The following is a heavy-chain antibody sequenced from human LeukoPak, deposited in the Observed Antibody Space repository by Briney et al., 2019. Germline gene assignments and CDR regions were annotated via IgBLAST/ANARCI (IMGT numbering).Heavy chain of an antibody. V-gene: IGHV3-48*01. D-gene: IGHD5-24*01. Sequence: GGSLRLSCAASGFTFSSYSMNWVRQAPGKGLEWVSYISSSSSTIYYADSVKGRFTISRDNAKNSLYLQMNSLRAEDTAVYYCARGDGHFDYWGQGTLVTVSS. J-gene: IGHJ4*02. CDR2: ISSSSSTI. CDR3: ARGDGHFDY. CDR1: GFTFSSYS.